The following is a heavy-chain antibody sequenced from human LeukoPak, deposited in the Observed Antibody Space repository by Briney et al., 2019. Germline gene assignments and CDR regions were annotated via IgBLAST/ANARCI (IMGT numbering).Heavy chain of an antibody. CDR2: INPNSGDS. D-gene: IGHD5-18*01. V-gene: IGHV1-2*02. J-gene: IGHJ4*02. CDR1: GYKFTGYY. Sequence: ASVKVSCKASGYKFTGYYMHWVRQAPGQGLEWMGWINPNSGDSHHAQKFQGRVTMTRDTSISTAYMELSRLRSDDTAVYYCAIEIGGILVFDYWGQGTLVTVSS. CDR3: AIEIGGILVFDY.